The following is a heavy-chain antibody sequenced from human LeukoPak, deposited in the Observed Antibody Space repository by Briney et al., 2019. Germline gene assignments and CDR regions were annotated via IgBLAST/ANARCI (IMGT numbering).Heavy chain of an antibody. CDR2: ISGSGGST. CDR3: AKGYSYGYEFDY. D-gene: IGHD5-18*01. Sequence: GGSLRLSCAASGFTFSSYAMSWVRQAPGKGREWVSAISGSGGSTYYADSVKGRFTISRDNSKNTLYLQMNSLRAEDTAVYYCAKGYSYGYEFDYWGQGTLVTVSS. CDR1: GFTFSSYA. V-gene: IGHV3-23*01. J-gene: IGHJ4*02.